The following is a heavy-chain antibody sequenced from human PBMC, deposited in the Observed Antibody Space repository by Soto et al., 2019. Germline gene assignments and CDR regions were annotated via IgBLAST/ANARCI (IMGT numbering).Heavy chain of an antibody. V-gene: IGHV1-69*06. J-gene: IGHJ6*02. CDR2: IIPLHNTS. CDR1: GGAFNNYA. CDR3: ASWSNCNPLYYDGLDV. Sequence: QVQLLQSGAEVKKPGSSVKVSCKVSGGAFNNYALNWVRHGPGQGLEWLGGIIPLHNTSNYSLKFLGRVTVTADIASTTVYMELNSLTSDDTATYYCASWSNCNPLYYDGLDVWGQGTTVTVSS. D-gene: IGHD1-20*01.